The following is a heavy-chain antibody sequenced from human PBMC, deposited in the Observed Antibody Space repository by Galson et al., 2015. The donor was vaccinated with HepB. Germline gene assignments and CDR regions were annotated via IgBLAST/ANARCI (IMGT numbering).Heavy chain of an antibody. D-gene: IGHD2-15*01. V-gene: IGHV1-3*01. CDR3: ARGYCSGGSCSDFDY. J-gene: IGHJ4*03. CDR2: INAGNDNT. CDR1: GYTFTDFT. Sequence: VKVSCKASGYTFTDFTIHWVRQAPGQRLEWMGWINAGNDNTKFLQKFQGRVTITRDTSASTAYMELSSLRSEDTAVYYCARGYCSGGSCSDFDYWGQGTMVTVSS.